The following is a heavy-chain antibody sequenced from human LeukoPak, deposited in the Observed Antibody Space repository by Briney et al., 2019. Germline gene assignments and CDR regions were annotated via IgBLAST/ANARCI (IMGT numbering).Heavy chain of an antibody. CDR1: RCTFTSYE. D-gene: IGHD2/OR15-2a*01. CDR3: ARGVFYGDYAFDI. J-gene: IGHJ3*02. V-gene: IGHV1-8*03. CDR2: MNPKSGNT. Sequence: GASVTVSCKASRCTFTSYEIDGVGQATAQGLEWMGWMNPKSGNTGYAQKFQGRATITSNSHISKPNMELNSQRSEDTAVYYCARGVFYGDYAFDIWGQGTMVTVSS.